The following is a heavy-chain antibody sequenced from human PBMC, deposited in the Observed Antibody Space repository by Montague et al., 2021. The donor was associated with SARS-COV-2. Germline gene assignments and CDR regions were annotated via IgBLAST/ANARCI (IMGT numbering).Heavy chain of an antibody. V-gene: IGHV4-59*01. CDR1: GGSISSYS. J-gene: IGHJ5*02. Sequence: SETLSLTCTVSGGSISSYSWSWIRQPPGKGLEWIGYIYYSGSTNYNPSLKSRVTISVDTSKNQFSLKLSSVTAADTAVYYCARCITIFGVVGSWFDPWGQGTLVTVSS. CDR3: ARCITIFGVVGSWFDP. CDR2: IYYSGST. D-gene: IGHD3-3*01.